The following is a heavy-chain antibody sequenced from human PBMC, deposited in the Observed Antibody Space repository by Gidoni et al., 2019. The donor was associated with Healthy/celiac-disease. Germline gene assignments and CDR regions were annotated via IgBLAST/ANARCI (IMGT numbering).Heavy chain of an antibody. V-gene: IGHV3-73*01. J-gene: IGHJ4*02. D-gene: IGHD1-26*01. Sequence: VKGRFTISRDDSKNTAYLQMNSLKTEDTAVYYCTSPYSGSYGGGWGQGTLVTVSS. CDR3: TSPYSGSYGGG.